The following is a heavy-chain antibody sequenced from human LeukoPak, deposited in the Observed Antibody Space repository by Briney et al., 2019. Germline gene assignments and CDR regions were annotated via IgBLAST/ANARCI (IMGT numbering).Heavy chain of an antibody. V-gene: IGHV4-4*02. CDR3: ARPTFTYYDILTGYYPSYYFDY. J-gene: IGHJ4*02. D-gene: IGHD3-9*01. CDR2: IYHSGST. CDR1: GGSISSSNW. Sequence: PSETLSLTCAVSGGSISSSNWWSWVRQPPGKGLEWIGEIYHSGSTNYNPSLKSRVTISVDKSKNQFSLKLSSVTAADTAVYYCARPTFTYYDILTGYYPSYYFDYWGQGTLVTVSS.